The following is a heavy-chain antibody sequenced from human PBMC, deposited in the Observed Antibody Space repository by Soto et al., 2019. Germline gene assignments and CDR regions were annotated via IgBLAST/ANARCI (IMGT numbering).Heavy chain of an antibody. D-gene: IGHD6-6*01. Sequence: GGSLRLSCAASGFTFNTYSMNWVRQAPGKGLEWVSSISGSSSYIYYADSVKGRITISRDNAKNSLYLQMNSLRAEDTAVYYCARDREQIDDYYDYYGMDVWGQETSVIVSS. CDR2: ISGSSSYI. CDR3: ARDREQIDDYYDYYGMDV. CDR1: GFTFNTYS. V-gene: IGHV3-21*01. J-gene: IGHJ6*02.